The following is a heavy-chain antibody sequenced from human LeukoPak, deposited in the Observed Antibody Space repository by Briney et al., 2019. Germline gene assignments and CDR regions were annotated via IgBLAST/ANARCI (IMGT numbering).Heavy chain of an antibody. CDR3: ARSFYDILIGYYQYFHY. V-gene: IGHV3-66*01. D-gene: IGHD3-9*01. Sequence: GGSLRLSCVASGLSVSSNYMSWVRQAPGKGLEWVSVIYRDGSSYYAESVKGRFTISRDNSKNTLYIQRNSLRAEDTAVYYCARSFYDILIGYYQYFHYGGQGTLVSVSS. CDR2: IYRDGSS. J-gene: IGHJ4*02. CDR1: GLSVSSNY.